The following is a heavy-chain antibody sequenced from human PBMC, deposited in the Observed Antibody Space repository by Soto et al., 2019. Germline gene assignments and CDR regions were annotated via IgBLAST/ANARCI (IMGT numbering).Heavy chain of an antibody. CDR2: IYPGDSDT. CDR3: ARQNNFCTGGACYRGEFDY. Sequence: EVQLVQSGAEVKKPGESLKISCKGSGYSFTSYWIGWMRQMPGKGLEWMGNIYPGDSDTRYSPSFQGQVTISADKSISTAYLQWSSLKASDTALYYCARQNNFCTGGACYRGEFDYWGQGARVTVSS. J-gene: IGHJ4*02. V-gene: IGHV5-51*01. CDR1: GYSFTSYW. D-gene: IGHD2-8*02.